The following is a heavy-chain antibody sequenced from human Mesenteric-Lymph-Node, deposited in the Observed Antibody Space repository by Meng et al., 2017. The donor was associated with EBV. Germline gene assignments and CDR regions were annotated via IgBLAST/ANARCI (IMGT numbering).Heavy chain of an antibody. J-gene: IGHJ5*02. Sequence: KSGPGLVKSSGTLFPTCTVSGAPVNDVNYYWSWIRQPPGKGLEWIAYMYYSGSTNFNPSLKSRAAISVDTSKIQFSLRLSSVTAADTAVYYCARTGRCSGDSCYYNWFDPWGQGTLVTVSS. V-gene: IGHV4-61*01. CDR2: MYYSGST. D-gene: IGHD2-15*01. CDR1: GAPVNDVNYY. CDR3: ARTGRCSGDSCYYNWFDP.